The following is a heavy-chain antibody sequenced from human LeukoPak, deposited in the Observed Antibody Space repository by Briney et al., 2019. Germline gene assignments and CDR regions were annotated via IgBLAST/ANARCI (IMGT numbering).Heavy chain of an antibody. CDR1: GFTFSSYG. CDR3: ANQRYSSGWYVAGYFDY. CDR2: ISGSGGST. D-gene: IGHD6-19*01. J-gene: IGHJ4*02. V-gene: IGHV3-23*01. Sequence: PGRSLRLSCAASGFTFSSYGMHWVRQAPGKGLEWVSAISGSGGSTYYADSVKGRFTISRDNSKNSLYLQMNSLRAEDTAIYYCANQRYSSGWYVAGYFDYWGQGTRVTVSS.